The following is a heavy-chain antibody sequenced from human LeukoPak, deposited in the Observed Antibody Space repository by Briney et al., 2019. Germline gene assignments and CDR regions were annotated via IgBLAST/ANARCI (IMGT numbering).Heavy chain of an antibody. Sequence: RGSLRLSCVPSGFTLDDYAMHWVRQAPGKGREWVCLISGDGGRTYYADSVKGRFTISRDHSKNSLYLQMSSLRTEDTALYYCAKDAGFDTNYYYGMDVWGQGTTVTVS. V-gene: IGHV3-43*02. CDR3: AKDAGFDTNYYYGMDV. D-gene: IGHD3-10*01. CDR1: GFTLDDYA. CDR2: ISGDGGRT. J-gene: IGHJ6*02.